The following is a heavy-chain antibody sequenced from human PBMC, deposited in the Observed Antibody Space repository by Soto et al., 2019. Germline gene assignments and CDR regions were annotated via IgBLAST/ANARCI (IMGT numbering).Heavy chain of an antibody. Sequence: SQTRSVTCAISGDSGSSNRAAWNWIRQSPSRGLEWLGRTYYRSKWYNDYAVSVKSRITINPDTSKNQFSLQLNSVTPEDTAVYYCAREGPYYYYMDVWGKGTTVTVSS. V-gene: IGHV6-1*01. CDR1: GDSGSSNRAA. J-gene: IGHJ6*03. CDR2: TYYRSKWYN. CDR3: AREGPYYYYMDV.